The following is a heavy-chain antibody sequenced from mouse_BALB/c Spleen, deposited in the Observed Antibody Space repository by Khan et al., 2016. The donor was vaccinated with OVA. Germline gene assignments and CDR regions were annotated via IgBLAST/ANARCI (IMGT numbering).Heavy chain of an antibody. D-gene: IGHD2-3*01. J-gene: IGHJ2*01. CDR3: ARMDTTSLDY. Sequence: QVQLKQSGTELARPGASVKLSCKASGYTFTDYYITWVKQRTGQGLEWIGEIYPGSGNTYYNEKFKGKATLTADKSSNTAYMQLSSLTSDDSAVYFCARMDTTSLDYWGQGTTLTVSS. V-gene: IGHV1-77*01. CDR1: GYTFTDYY. CDR2: IYPGSGNT.